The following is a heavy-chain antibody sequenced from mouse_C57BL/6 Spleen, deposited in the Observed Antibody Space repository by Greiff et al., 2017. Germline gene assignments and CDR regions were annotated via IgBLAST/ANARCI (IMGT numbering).Heavy chain of an antibody. CDR2: ISSGGSYT. CDR1: GFTFSSYG. CDR3: ARHGDYDTYYYAMDY. V-gene: IGHV5-6*01. Sequence: EVKLMESGGDLVKPGGSLKLSCAASGFTFSSYGMSWVRQTPDKRLEWVATISSGGSYTYYPDSVKGRFTISRDNAKNTLYLQMSSLKSEDTAMYYCARHGDYDTYYYAMDYWGQGTSVTVSS. J-gene: IGHJ4*01. D-gene: IGHD2-4*01.